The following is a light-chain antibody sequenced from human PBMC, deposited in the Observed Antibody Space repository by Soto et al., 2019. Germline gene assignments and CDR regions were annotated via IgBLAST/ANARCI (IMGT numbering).Light chain of an antibody. CDR1: QSVTTN. CDR3: QQYSSSIT. J-gene: IGKJ1*01. Sequence: EVVMTQSPATLSVSPGERATLSCRASQSVTTNMAWYQQKPGQAPRLLIYGASTRATGIPDRFSGSGSGTDFTLTISRLEPEDFAVYYCQQYSSSITFGQGTKVDNK. CDR2: GAS. V-gene: IGKV3D-15*01.